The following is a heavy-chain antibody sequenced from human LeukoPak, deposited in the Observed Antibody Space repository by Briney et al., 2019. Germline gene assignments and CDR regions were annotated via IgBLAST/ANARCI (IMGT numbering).Heavy chain of an antibody. CDR3: ARNAHSFDSSGYYFHF. CDR2: IRYDGNKK. Sequence: GGSLRLSXAASGFTLREYGMHWVRQAPGKGLEWVAFIRYDGNKKYYIDSVRGRFTTSRDNSMNTVSLQMDSLRTEDTAVYYCARNAHSFDSSGYYFHFWGQGTLVTVSS. CDR1: GFTLREYG. V-gene: IGHV3-30*02. J-gene: IGHJ4*02. D-gene: IGHD3-22*01.